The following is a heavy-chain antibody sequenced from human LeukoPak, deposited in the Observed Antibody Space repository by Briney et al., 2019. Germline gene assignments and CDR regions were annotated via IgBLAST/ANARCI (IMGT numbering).Heavy chain of an antibody. CDR1: GGSINNYY. V-gene: IGHV4-59*01. D-gene: IGHD2-15*01. J-gene: IGHJ4*02. CDR3: ARRYCSGGSCYYFYFDY. Sequence: SETLSLTCTVSGGSINNYYWSWIRQPPGKGLEWIGYIYYSGSTKYNPSLKSRVAISVDTSKNQFSLKLSSVTAADTAVYYCARRYCSGGSCYYFYFDYWGQGTLVTVSS. CDR2: IYYSGST.